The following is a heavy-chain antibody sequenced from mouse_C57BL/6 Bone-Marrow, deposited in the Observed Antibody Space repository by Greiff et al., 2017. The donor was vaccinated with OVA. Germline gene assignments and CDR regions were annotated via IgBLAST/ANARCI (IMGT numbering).Heavy chain of an antibody. J-gene: IGHJ3*01. CDR2: IDPSDSYT. V-gene: IGHV1-69*01. CDR3: AREYDGSSSISY. CDR1: GYTFTSYW. D-gene: IGHD1-1*01. Sequence: QVQLQQPGAEFVMPGASVKLSCKASGYTFTSYWMHWVKQRPGQGLEWIGEIDPSDSYTTYNQKFKGKSTLTVDKSSSTAYMQLSSLTSEDSAVYYCAREYDGSSSISYWGQGTLVTVSA.